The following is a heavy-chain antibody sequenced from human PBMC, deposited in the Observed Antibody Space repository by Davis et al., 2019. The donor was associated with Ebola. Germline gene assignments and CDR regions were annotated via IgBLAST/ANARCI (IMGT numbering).Heavy chain of an antibody. D-gene: IGHD5-12*01. CDR1: GGSVNTGGYY. V-gene: IGHV4-31*03. CDR3: ARVGGYRLLYGMDV. Sequence: MPSETLSLTCTVSGGSVNTGGYYWSWIRQHPGKGLEWIGYIYLTGSTYYNPSLESRLTISVDTSQNQFSLKLSSVTAADTAVYYCARVGGYRLLYGMDVWGRGSTVIVAS. CDR2: IYLTGST. J-gene: IGHJ6*04.